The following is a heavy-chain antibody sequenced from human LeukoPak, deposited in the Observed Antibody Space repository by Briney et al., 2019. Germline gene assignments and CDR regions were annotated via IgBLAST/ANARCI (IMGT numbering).Heavy chain of an antibody. D-gene: IGHD6-13*01. CDR2: INGDNGNT. CDR1: GYTITSYA. J-gene: IGHJ4*02. V-gene: IGHV1-3*01. Sequence: ASVKVSCKASGYTITSYAIHWVRQAPGQRLEWMGWINGDNGNTKYSQKFQGRVTITGDASASTAYMELSSLRSEDTAVFYCARTGSSRWHGDHYYFDYWGQGTLVTVS. CDR3: ARTGSSRWHGDHYYFDY.